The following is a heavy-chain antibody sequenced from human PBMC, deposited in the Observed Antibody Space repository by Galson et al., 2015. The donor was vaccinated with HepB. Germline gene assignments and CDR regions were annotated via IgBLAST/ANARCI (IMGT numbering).Heavy chain of an antibody. CDR1: GGSISSGSYY. J-gene: IGHJ6*04. CDR2: IYTSGST. D-gene: IGHD3-3*01. Sequence: TLSLTCTVSGGSISSGSYYWSWIRQPAGKGLEWIGRIYTSGSTDYNPSLKSRVTMSVDTSKNQFSLKLSSVTAADTAVYYCARGKYDFWSGYLVDVWGKGTTVTVSS. CDR3: ARGKYDFWSGYLVDV. V-gene: IGHV4-61*02.